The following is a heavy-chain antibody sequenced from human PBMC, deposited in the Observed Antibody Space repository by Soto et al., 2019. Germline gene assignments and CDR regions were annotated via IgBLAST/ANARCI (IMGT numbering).Heavy chain of an antibody. J-gene: IGHJ6*01. CDR2: IDPSDSYT. CDR3: ASLGAFVCTSCFYSYVMGF. Sequence: PGESLKISCKGSGYSFTSYWISWVRQMPGKGQEWMGRIDPSDSYTNYSPSFQGHVTISADKSISTAYLQWSSLKASDTAMYYCASLGAFVCTSCFYSYVMGFWGQGNTVPLPS. CDR1: GYSFTSYW. V-gene: IGHV5-10-1*01. D-gene: IGHD2-2*01.